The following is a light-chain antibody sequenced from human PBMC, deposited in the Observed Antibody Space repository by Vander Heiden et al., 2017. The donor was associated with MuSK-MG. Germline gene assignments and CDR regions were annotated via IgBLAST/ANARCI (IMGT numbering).Light chain of an antibody. CDR3: QSYDSSLIGDVV. CDR2: GNN. CDR1: SSNIGAGYD. V-gene: IGLV1-40*01. J-gene: IGLJ2*01. Sequence: QSMLTQPPSVSGAPGPRVTIPCTGSSSNIGAGYDVHWYQQLPGTAHTLRIVGNNIRPSGVPDRFSCSKSGTSASPAITGLQAEDEADYDCQSYDSSLIGDVVFGGGTKLTVI.